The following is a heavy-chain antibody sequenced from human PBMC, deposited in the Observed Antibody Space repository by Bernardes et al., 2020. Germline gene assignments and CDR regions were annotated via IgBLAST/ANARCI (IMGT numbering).Heavy chain of an antibody. CDR3: ARQRGCSGGSCYPQGYNWFDP. V-gene: IGHV5-51*01. D-gene: IGHD2-15*01. J-gene: IGHJ5*02. CDR2: IYPGDSDT. Sequence: GESLKISCKGSGYSFTSYWIGWVRQMPGKGLEWMGIIYPGDSDTRYSPSFQGQVTISADKSISTAYLQWSSLKASDTAMYYCARQRGCSGGSCYPQGYNWFDPWGQGTLVTVSS. CDR1: GYSFTSYW.